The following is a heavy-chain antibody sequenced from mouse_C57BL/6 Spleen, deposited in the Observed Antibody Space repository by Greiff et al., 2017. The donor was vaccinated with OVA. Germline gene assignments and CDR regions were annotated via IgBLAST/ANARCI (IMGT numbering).Heavy chain of an antibody. CDR1: GYTFTDYE. CDR2: IDPETGGT. V-gene: IGHV1-15*01. CDR3: TRKDPRYFDY. Sequence: VQLQQSGAELVRPGASVTLSCKASGYTFTDYEMHWVKQTPVHGLEWIGAIDPETGGTAYNQKFKGKAILTADKSSSTAYMELRSLTSEDSAVYYCTRKDPRYFDYWGQGTTLTVSS. J-gene: IGHJ2*01.